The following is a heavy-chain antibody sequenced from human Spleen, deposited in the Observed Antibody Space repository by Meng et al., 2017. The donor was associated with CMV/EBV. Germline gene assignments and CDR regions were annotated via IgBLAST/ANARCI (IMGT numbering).Heavy chain of an antibody. D-gene: IGHD2-2*02. Sequence: IYGMSWVRQAPGKGLEWVSAVSDSGGSTYYADSVKGRFIISRDNSKNTLFLQMNSLRAEDTAVYYCAKDRLYCSGASCYRVEDWFDPWGQGTLVTVSS. CDR2: VSDSGGST. CDR1: IYG. CDR3: AKDRLYCSGASCYRVEDWFDP. V-gene: IGHV3-23*01. J-gene: IGHJ5*02.